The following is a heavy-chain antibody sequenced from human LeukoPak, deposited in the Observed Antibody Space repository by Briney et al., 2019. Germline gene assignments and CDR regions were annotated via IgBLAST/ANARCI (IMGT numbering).Heavy chain of an antibody. V-gene: IGHV3-33*06. CDR1: GFTFSSYG. CDR2: IWYEGSNK. Sequence: PGRSLRLSCAASGFTFSSYGMYWVRQAPGKGLGWVAVIWYEGSNKYYANSVKGRFTISRDNSKNTLYLQMNSLRAEATAVYYCAKDGYNWVKCVDYYYYYYMDVWGKGTTVTVSS. D-gene: IGHD1-20*01. CDR3: AKDGYNWVKCVDYYYYYYMDV. J-gene: IGHJ6*03.